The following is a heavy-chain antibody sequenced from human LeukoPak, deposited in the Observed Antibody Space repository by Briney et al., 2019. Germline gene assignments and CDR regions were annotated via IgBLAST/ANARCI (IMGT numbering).Heavy chain of an antibody. CDR1: DGSINSYY. Sequence: SETLSLTCSVSDGSINSYYWNWIRRPPGKGLEWIGYIYYNGNTNYSPSLKSRVTMSVDTSKNLFSLKVSSVTAADTAAYYCARGRSNFYGMDVWGQGTTVTVSS. CDR2: IYYNGNT. CDR3: ARGRSNFYGMDV. D-gene: IGHD1-26*01. J-gene: IGHJ6*02. V-gene: IGHV4-59*01.